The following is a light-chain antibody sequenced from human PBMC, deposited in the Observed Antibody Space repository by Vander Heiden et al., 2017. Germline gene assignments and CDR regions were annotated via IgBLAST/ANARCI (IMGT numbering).Light chain of an antibody. CDR1: TSNIGSGLD. CDR3: QSYDTRLGGSV. CDR2: NNN. Sequence: HSVLTHPPSASGASGHRVTISCTGSTSNIGSGLDVHGYQQLPGTAHKLLIKNNNTRPSGVPDRFSGSKSGASAYLAITGLQAEDEDDYYCQSYDTRLGGSVFGTGTKVTVL. J-gene: IGLJ1*01. V-gene: IGLV1-40*01.